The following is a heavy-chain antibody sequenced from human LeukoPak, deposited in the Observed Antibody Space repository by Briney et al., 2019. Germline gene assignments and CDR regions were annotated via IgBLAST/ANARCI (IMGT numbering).Heavy chain of an antibody. D-gene: IGHD6-13*01. V-gene: IGHV1-8*01. Sequence: AASVKVSCKASGYTFTSYDINWVRQATGQGLEWMGWMNPNSGNTGYAQKFQGRVTMTTDTSTSTAYMELRSLRSDDTAVYYCASVIPSGIAAAQHYYYGMDVWGQGTLVTVSS. CDR1: GYTFTSYD. CDR3: ASVIPSGIAAAQHYYYGMDV. J-gene: IGHJ6*02. CDR2: MNPNSGNT.